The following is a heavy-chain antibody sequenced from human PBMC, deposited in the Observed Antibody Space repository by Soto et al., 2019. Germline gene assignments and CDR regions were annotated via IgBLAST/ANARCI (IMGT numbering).Heavy chain of an antibody. CDR3: ARQTDGITGTTYWFDP. Sequence: GESLKISCKGSGYSFTSYWIGWVRQMPGKGLEWMGIIYPGDSDTRYSPSFQGQVTIPADKSISTAYLQWSSLKASDTAMYYCARQTDGITGTTYWFDPWGQGTLVTVSS. CDR1: GYSFTSYW. V-gene: IGHV5-51*01. J-gene: IGHJ5*02. D-gene: IGHD1-7*01. CDR2: IYPGDSDT.